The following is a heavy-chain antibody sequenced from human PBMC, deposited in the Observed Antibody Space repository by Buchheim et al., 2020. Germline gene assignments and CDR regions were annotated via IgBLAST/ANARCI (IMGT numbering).Heavy chain of an antibody. CDR2: INHSGST. V-gene: IGHV4-34*01. D-gene: IGHD2-21*01. CDR1: GGSFSGYY. J-gene: IGHJ5*02. CDR3: ARGEVDIVVVIAMGWFDP. Sequence: QVQLQQWGAGLLKPSETLSLTCAVYGGSFSGYYWSWIRQPPGKGLEWIGEINHSGSTNYNPSLKSRVTISVDTSKNQFSLKLSSVTAADTAVYYCARGEVDIVVVIAMGWFDPWGQGTL.